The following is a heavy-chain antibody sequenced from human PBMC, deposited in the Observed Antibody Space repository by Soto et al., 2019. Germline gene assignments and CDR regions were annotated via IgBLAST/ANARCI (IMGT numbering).Heavy chain of an antibody. Sequence: QVQLVESGGGVVQPGRSLRLSCAASGFTFSHYAMHWVRQAPGKGLEWVALMSYDGSNEYYADSVKGRFTISRDNSKNSLYLQMNILIPEDTAVYYCAKDGSHNFDYWGQGTLVTVSS. D-gene: IGHD1-26*01. V-gene: IGHV3-30*18. CDR3: AKDGSHNFDY. CDR1: GFTFSHYA. CDR2: MSYDGSNE. J-gene: IGHJ4*02.